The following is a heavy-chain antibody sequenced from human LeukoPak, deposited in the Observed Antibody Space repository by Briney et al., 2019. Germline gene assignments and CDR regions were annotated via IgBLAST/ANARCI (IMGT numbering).Heavy chain of an antibody. CDR1: GYTLTELS. CDR3: ATDQGGATVSDY. J-gene: IGHJ4*02. Sequence: ASVKVSCKVSGYTLTELSMHWVRQAPGKGLEWMGGFDPEDGETIYAQKFQGRVTITADESTSTAYMELSSLRSEDTAVYYCATDQGGATVSDYWGQGTLVTVSS. D-gene: IGHD1-26*01. V-gene: IGHV1-24*01. CDR2: FDPEDGET.